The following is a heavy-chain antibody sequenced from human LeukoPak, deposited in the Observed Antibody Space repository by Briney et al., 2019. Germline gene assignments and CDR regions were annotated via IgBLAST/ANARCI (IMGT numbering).Heavy chain of an antibody. V-gene: IGHV3-48*03. CDR3: TRVSWRGEIF. Sequence: GGSLRLSCAASGFTFSSYEMNWVRQAPGKGLEWVSSISRGGYPIFYADSVRGRFTTSRDNAKKSLFLQMTSLRAEDTAVYYCTRVSWRGEIFWGQGTLVSVSS. D-gene: IGHD3-3*01. CDR2: ISRGGYPI. CDR1: GFTFSSYE. J-gene: IGHJ4*02.